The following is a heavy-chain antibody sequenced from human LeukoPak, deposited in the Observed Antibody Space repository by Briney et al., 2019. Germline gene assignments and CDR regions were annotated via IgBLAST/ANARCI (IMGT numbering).Heavy chain of an antibody. V-gene: IGHV3-15*07. Sequence: GGSLRLSCAASGFTFSNAWMNWVRQAPGKGLEWVGRIESKTDGGTTDYAAPVKGRFTISRDDSKNTLYLQMNSLKTEDTAVYYCTTDSSGWYENGYYFDYWGQGTLVTVSS. CDR1: GFTFSNAW. CDR3: TTDSSGWYENGYYFDY. D-gene: IGHD6-19*01. CDR2: IESKTDGGTT. J-gene: IGHJ4*02.